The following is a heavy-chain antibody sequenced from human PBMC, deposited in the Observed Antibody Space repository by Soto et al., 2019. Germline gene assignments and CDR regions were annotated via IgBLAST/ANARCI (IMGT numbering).Heavy chain of an antibody. CDR2: VYYSGST. V-gene: IGHV4-59*01. CDR1: GGSISTYY. CDR3: ARGPHYDDSSGYYGHFDD. D-gene: IGHD3-22*01. Sequence: SETLSLTCTVSGGSISTYYWTWIRQPPGKGLEWIGYVYYSGSTNYNPSLKSRVTLSVDTSKNQFSLKLSSVTAADTAVYYCARGPHYDDSSGYYGHFDDWGQGTLVTGSS. J-gene: IGHJ4*02.